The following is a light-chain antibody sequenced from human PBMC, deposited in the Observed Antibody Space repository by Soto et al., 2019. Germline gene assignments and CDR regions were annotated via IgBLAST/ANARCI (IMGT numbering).Light chain of an antibody. CDR1: SSDVGGYKY. V-gene: IGLV2-14*01. Sequence: QSVLTQPASVSGSPGQSSAISCTGTSSDVGGYKYVSWYQQHPGKAPKLMIYDVSNRPSGVSDRFSGSKSGNTASLTISGLHAEYEADYYCTSYTSSSTYVFGTGTKLTVL. CDR3: TSYTSSSTYV. CDR2: DVS. J-gene: IGLJ1*01.